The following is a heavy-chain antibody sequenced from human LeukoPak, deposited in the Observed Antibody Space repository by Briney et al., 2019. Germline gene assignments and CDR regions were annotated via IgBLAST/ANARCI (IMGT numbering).Heavy chain of an antibody. CDR2: ISSSSSYI. CDR1: GFTFSSYS. J-gene: IGHJ4*02. CDR3: ARDVPDYVWGRYLPYYFDY. Sequence: GGSLRLSCAASGFTFSSYSMNWVRQAPGKGLEWVSPISSSSSYIYYADSVKGRFTISRDNAKNSLYLQMNSLRAEDTAVYYCARDVPDYVWGRYLPYYFDYWGQGTLVTVSS. D-gene: IGHD3-16*02. V-gene: IGHV3-21*01.